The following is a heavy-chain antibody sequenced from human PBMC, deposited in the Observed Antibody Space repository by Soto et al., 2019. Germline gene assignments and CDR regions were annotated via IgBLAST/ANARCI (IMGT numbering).Heavy chain of an antibody. CDR1: GYTFTSYY. D-gene: IGHD6-19*01. CDR2: INPSGGST. J-gene: IGHJ3*02. Sequence: AASVKVSCKASGYTFTSYYMHWVRQAPGQGLEWMGIINPSGGSTSYAQKFQGRVTMTRDTSTSTVYMELSSLRSEDTAVYYCARRWYSSGWYAGAFDIWGQGTMVTVSS. CDR3: ARRWYSSGWYAGAFDI. V-gene: IGHV1-46*01.